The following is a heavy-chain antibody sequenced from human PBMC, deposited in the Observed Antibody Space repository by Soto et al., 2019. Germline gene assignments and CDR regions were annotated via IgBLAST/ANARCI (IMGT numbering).Heavy chain of an antibody. Sequence: TLSLPCTVSGGSISRGGYYWSWIRQHPGKGLEWIGYIYYSGGTYYNPSLKSRVTISVDTSKNQFSLKLSSVTAADTAVYYCAGGIAARPLGYWGQGTLVTVSS. CDR1: GGSISRGGYY. CDR3: AGGIAARPLGY. V-gene: IGHV4-31*03. D-gene: IGHD6-6*01. CDR2: IYYSGGT. J-gene: IGHJ4*02.